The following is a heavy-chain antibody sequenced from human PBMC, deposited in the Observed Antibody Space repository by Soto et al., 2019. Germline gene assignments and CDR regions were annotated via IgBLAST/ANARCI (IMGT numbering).Heavy chain of an antibody. Sequence: SVKVSCKASGYTFTSYGISWVRQAPGQGLEWMGWISAYNGNTNYAQKLQGRVTMTTDTSTSTAYMELRSLRSDDTAVYYCARVSSNYDFWRNMDVWGKGTTVTVSS. CDR3: ARVSSNYDFWRNMDV. CDR2: ISAYNGNT. D-gene: IGHD3-3*01. V-gene: IGHV1-18*01. CDR1: GYTFTSYG. J-gene: IGHJ6*03.